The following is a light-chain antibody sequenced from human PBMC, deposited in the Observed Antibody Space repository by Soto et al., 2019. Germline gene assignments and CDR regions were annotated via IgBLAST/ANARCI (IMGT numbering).Light chain of an antibody. V-gene: IGKV3-11*01. J-gene: IGKJ1*01. CDR3: QQRSNWPGT. CDR1: QSVSSY. CDR2: DAS. Sequence: DIVLTQSPGTLSLSPGERATLSCSASQSVSSYLAWYQQKPGQAPRLLIYDASNRATGIPARFSGSGSGTDFTLTISSLEPEDCAVYYCQQRSNWPGTFGQGTKVDI.